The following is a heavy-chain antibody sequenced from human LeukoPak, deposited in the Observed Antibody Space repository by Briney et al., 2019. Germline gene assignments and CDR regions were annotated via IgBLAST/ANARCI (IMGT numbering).Heavy chain of an antibody. CDR2: MNPNSGNT. Sequence: ASVTVSFTASGYTFSSYDINWVRQAPGQGLEWKGWMNPNSGNTGYPQKFQGRVTMTRNTSINTAYMELSSLTSEDTAVYYCARVGIEDAGIGGRLGFGYWGQGPWSPS. D-gene: IGHD3-16*01. CDR1: GYTFSSYD. V-gene: IGHV1-8*01. CDR3: ARVGIEDAGIGGRLGFGY. J-gene: IGHJ4*02.